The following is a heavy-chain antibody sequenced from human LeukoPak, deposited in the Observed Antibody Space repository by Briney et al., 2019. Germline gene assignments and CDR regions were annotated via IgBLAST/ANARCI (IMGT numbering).Heavy chain of an antibody. V-gene: IGHV3-23*01. Sequence: PGGSLRLSCAASGFTFSSYAMSWVRQAPGKGLEWVSAISGSGGSTYYAGSVKGRFTISRDNSKNTLYLQMNSLRAEDTAVYYCARKIGFSSSWYYGRHYFDYWGQGTLVTVSS. CDR2: ISGSGGST. J-gene: IGHJ4*02. CDR3: ARKIGFSSSWYYGRHYFDY. CDR1: GFTFSSYA. D-gene: IGHD6-13*01.